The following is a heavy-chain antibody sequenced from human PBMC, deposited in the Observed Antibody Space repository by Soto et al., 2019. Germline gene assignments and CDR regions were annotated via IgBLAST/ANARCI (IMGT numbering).Heavy chain of an antibody. V-gene: IGHV4-34*01. Sequence: SETLSLTCAVYGGSFSGYYWSWIRQPPGKGLEWVGEINHSGTTNYSPSLKSRVTISVDTSKNQFSLKLSSVTAADTAVYYCARNYGSGSYYRRYYYYYMDVWGKGTTVTVSS. CDR1: GGSFSGYY. CDR3: ARNYGSGSYYRRYYYYYMDV. CDR2: INHSGTT. D-gene: IGHD3-10*01. J-gene: IGHJ6*03.